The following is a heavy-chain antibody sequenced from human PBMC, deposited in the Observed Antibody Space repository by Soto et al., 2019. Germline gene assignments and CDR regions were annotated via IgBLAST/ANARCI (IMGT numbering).Heavy chain of an antibody. V-gene: IGHV4-39*01. CDR3: ATYFDSLQRNNWFDP. D-gene: IGHD3-9*01. J-gene: IGHJ5*02. CDR1: GGSISSSSYY. CDR2: IYYSGST. Sequence: NPSETLSLTCTVSGGSISSSSYYWGWIRQPPGKGLEWIGSIYYSGSTYYNPSLKSRVTISVDTSKNQFSLKLSSVTAADTAVYYCATYFDSLQRNNWFDPWGQGTLVTVSS.